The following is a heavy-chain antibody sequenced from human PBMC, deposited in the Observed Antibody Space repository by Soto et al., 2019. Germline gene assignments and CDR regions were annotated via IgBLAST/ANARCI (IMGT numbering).Heavy chain of an antibody. D-gene: IGHD3-9*01. CDR3: ARDKDWAFDY. V-gene: IGHV3-48*03. J-gene: IGHJ4*02. Sequence: EVQLVESGGGLVQPGGSLRLSCVASGFTFSSYSIVWVRQAPGKGLEWVSYIFTTGTTIYYADSVKGRFTVSRDNAKNSLFLLLNSLRAEHTAVYCCARDKDWAFDYWGQGTLVTVSS. CDR2: IFTTGTTI. CDR1: GFTFSSYS.